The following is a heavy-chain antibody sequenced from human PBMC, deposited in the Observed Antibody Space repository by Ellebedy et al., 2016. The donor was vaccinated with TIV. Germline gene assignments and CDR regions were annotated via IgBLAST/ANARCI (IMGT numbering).Heavy chain of an antibody. CDR2: ISGSGGSI. Sequence: GESLKISXAASGFTFSTYAMSWVRQAPGRGLEWVSGISGSGGSIYYTDSVKGRFTISRDNSKNTLFLNMNTLRVEDTAVYYCVRESWSRFDPWGQGTLVTVSS. V-gene: IGHV3-23*01. D-gene: IGHD3-10*01. CDR3: VRESWSRFDP. J-gene: IGHJ5*02. CDR1: GFTFSTYA.